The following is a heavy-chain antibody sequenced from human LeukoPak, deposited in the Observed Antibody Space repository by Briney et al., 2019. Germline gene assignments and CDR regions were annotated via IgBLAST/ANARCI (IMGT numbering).Heavy chain of an antibody. Sequence: PSETLSLTCTVSGGSLSSSSYYWGWLRQPPGKGLEWLGSIYYSGSTYYNPSLKSRVTISVDTSKNQFSLKLSSVSAADTAVYYCARGTEAVDVLHAGYMDVWGKGTTVTVSS. CDR1: GGSLSSSSYY. D-gene: IGHD4-23*01. CDR2: IYYSGST. J-gene: IGHJ6*03. V-gene: IGHV4-39*07. CDR3: ARGTEAVDVLHAGYMDV.